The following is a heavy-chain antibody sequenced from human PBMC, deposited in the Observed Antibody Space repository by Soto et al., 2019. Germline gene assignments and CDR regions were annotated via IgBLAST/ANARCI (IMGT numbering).Heavy chain of an antibody. D-gene: IGHD3-9*01. Sequence: PGGSLRLSCAASGFTFSSYGMHWVRQAPGKGLEWVAVISYDGSNKYYADSVKGRFTISRDNSKNTLYLQMNSLRAEDTAVYYCAAYYDILTGYYTPFDYWGQGTLVTVSS. J-gene: IGHJ4*02. CDR3: AAYYDILTGYYTPFDY. CDR2: ISYDGSNK. V-gene: IGHV3-30*03. CDR1: GFTFSSYG.